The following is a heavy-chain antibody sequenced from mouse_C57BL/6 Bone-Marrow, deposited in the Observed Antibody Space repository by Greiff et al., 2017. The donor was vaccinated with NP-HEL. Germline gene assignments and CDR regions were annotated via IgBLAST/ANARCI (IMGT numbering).Heavy chain of an antibody. CDR2: ISYSDST. CDR1: GYSITSYY. J-gene: IGHJ3*01. Sequence: DVQLQESGPGLAKPSQTLSLTCSVTGYSITSYYWKWIRQFPGNKLEYIGYISYSDSTYYNPSLNSRISITRDTSKNQYYLQLHSLTTEDTATYYCARGRTTVVAWGQGTLVTVSA. CDR3: ARGRTTVVA. D-gene: IGHD1-1*01. V-gene: IGHV3-8*01.